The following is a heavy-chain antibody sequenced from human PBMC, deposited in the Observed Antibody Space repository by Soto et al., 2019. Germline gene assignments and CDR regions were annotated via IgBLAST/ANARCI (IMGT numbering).Heavy chain of an antibody. CDR2: TYYRSKWYN. J-gene: IGHJ6*02. Sequence: SQTLSLTCAISGDSVSSNSAAWNWIRQSPSRGLEWLGRTYYRSKWYNDYAVSVKSRITINPDTSKNQFSLQLNSVTPEDTAVYYCAGRVSKRDYYYYPMDFWGQGTTVTVSS. CDR3: AGRVSKRDYYYYPMDF. CDR1: GDSVSSNSAA. V-gene: IGHV6-1*01. D-gene: IGHD3-10*01.